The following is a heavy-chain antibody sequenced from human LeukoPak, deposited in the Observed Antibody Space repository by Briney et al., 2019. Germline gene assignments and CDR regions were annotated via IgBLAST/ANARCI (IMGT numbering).Heavy chain of an antibody. D-gene: IGHD3-16*02. CDR3: ARSPWELSPTNNWFDP. CDR1: GGTFSSYA. Sequence: ASVKVSCKASGGTFSSYAISWVRQAPGQGLEWMGGIIPIFGTANYAQKFQGRTADESTSTAYMELSGLRSEDTAVYYCARSPWELSPTNNWFDPWGQGTLVTVSS. CDR2: IIPIFGTA. V-gene: IGHV1-69*01. J-gene: IGHJ5*02.